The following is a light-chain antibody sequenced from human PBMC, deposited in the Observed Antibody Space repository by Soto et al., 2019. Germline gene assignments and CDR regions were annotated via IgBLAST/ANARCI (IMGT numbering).Light chain of an antibody. CDR1: QTITNNR. Sequence: EMVLTQSPGTLSLSPGERATLSCRASQTITNNRLAGYQQKPGQAPRLLIYAASRRATDMPDRFSGSGSGSVFGLTIGSLESLAFAGYYGEKYASFSSRFAIGPGT. J-gene: IGKJ3*01. V-gene: IGKV3-20*01. CDR3: EKYASFSSRFA. CDR2: AAS.